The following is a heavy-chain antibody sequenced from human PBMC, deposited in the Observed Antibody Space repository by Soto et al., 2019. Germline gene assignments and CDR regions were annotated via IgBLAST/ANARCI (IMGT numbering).Heavy chain of an antibody. CDR1: GFTFSNCA. V-gene: IGHV3-23*01. D-gene: IGHD3-3*01. CDR3: AKVAGARFLEWLSSMDV. J-gene: IGHJ6*02. CDR2: ISGSGGGT. Sequence: GGSLRVSCAASGFTFSNCAMSWVRQAPWKGLEWVSAISGSGGGTYYADSVKGRFTISRDNSKNTLYLQMNSLRAEDTAVYYCAKVAGARFLEWLSSMDVWGQGTTVTVSS.